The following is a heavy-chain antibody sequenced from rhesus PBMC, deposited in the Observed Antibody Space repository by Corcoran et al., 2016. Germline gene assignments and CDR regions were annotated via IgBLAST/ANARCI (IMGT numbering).Heavy chain of an antibody. Sequence: QVQLQESGPGLVKPSETLSLTCAVSGYSISSGYGWSWLRQPPGKGLEWIGYISYSGGSYSTPSFKSRVTISIDTYKNQFSLKLSSVTAADTAVYYCARDLSYYGSGYYDYWGQGVLVTVSS. CDR3: ARDLSYYGSGYYDY. CDR1: GYSISSGYG. CDR2: ISYSGGS. J-gene: IGHJ4*01. V-gene: IGHV4-127*01. D-gene: IGHD3-28*01.